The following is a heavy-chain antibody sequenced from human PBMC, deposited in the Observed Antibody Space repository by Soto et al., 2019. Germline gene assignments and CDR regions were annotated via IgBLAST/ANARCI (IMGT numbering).Heavy chain of an antibody. Sequence: SETLSLTCAVYGGSFSGYYWTWIRQPPGKGLEWIGEINHSGSTNYNPSLKSRVTISVDTSKNQFSLKLSSVTAADTAVYYCARGGDYYDNTGFDYWGQGTLVTVSS. CDR2: INHSGST. CDR1: GGSFSGYY. V-gene: IGHV4-34*01. CDR3: ARGGDYYDNTGFDY. D-gene: IGHD3-22*01. J-gene: IGHJ4*02.